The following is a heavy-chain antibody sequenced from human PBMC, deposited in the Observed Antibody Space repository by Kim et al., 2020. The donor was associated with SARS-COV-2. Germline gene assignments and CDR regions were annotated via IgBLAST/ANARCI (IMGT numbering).Heavy chain of an antibody. V-gene: IGHV1-24*01. D-gene: IGHD3-9*01. Sequence: ASVKVSCKVSGYTLTELSMHWVRQAPGKGLEWMGGFDPEDGETIYAQKFQGRVTMTEDTSTDTAYMELSSLRSEDTAVYYCAIQGGYFDWLSFYFDYWGQGTLVTVSS. CDR2: FDPEDGET. CDR1: GYTLTELS. CDR3: AIQGGYFDWLSFYFDY. J-gene: IGHJ4*02.